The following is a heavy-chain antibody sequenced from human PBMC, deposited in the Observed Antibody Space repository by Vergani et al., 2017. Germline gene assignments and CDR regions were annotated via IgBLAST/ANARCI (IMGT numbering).Heavy chain of an antibody. CDR2: INHSGST. Sequence: QVQLQQWGAGLLKPSETLSLTCAVYGRSFSGYYWSWIRQPPGKGLEWIGEINHSGSTNYNPSLKSRVTISVDTSKNQFSLKLSSVTAADTAVYYCARRKRTSTVTTPRGGYYYYMDVWGKGTTVTVSS. CDR3: ARRKRTSTVTTPRGGYYYYMDV. CDR1: GRSFSGYY. V-gene: IGHV4-34*01. J-gene: IGHJ6*03. D-gene: IGHD4-17*01.